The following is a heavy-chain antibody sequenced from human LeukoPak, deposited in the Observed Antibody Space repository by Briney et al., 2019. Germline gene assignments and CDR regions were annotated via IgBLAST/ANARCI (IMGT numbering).Heavy chain of an antibody. Sequence: GGSPRLSCTASGFPLGHYAMRWVRQAPGKGLEWVGFIRSRAYGGTTEYAASVKGRFTISRNDSKSIAYLQMNSLKTEDTAVYYCTRRYGDYNDYWGQGTLVTVSS. V-gene: IGHV3-49*04. CDR2: IRSRAYGGTT. CDR3: TRRYGDYNDY. D-gene: IGHD4-17*01. CDR1: GFPLGHYA. J-gene: IGHJ4*02.